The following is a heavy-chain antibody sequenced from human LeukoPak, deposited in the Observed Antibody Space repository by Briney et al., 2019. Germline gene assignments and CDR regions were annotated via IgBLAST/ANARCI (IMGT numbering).Heavy chain of an antibody. V-gene: IGHV3-49*04. CDR1: GFTFGDYA. J-gene: IGHJ3*02. Sequence: GSLRLSCTASGFTFGDYAMNWVRQAPGKGLEWVAIIRSKANGGTTEYAASVKGRFSISRDDFRSIAYLQMNSLKTEDAAVYYCVRDRALISTASFHIWGQGTMVTVSS. CDR2: IRSKANGGTT. D-gene: IGHD2-15*01. CDR3: VRDRALISTASFHI.